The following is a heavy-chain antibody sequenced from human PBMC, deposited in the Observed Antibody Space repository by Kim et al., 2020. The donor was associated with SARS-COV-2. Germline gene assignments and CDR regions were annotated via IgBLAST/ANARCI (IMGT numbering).Heavy chain of an antibody. CDR1: GGSVSSGSDY. CDR2: IYYSGST. Sequence: SETLSLTCTVSGGSVSSGSDYWSWIRQPPGKGLEWIGYIYYSGSTNYNPSLKSRVTISVDTSKNQFSLKLSSVTAADTAVYYCAGDGSGRDDAFDIWGQGTMVTVSS. D-gene: IGHD3-10*01. CDR3: AGDGSGRDDAFDI. J-gene: IGHJ3*02. V-gene: IGHV4-61*01.